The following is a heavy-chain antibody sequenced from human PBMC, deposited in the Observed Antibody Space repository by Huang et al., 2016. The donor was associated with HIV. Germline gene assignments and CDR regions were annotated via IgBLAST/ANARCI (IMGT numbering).Heavy chain of an antibody. V-gene: IGHV3-30*03. J-gene: IGHJ1*01. D-gene: IGHD6-19*01. CDR2: ISYDGSNK. Sequence: QVQLVESGGGVVQPGRSLRLSCAASGFIFSNYGMHWVRQAPGKGREWVALISYDGSNKYYTDSVKGRFSISRDNSKNTLYLQMNRLRAEDTAVYYCALKGDSSGWEYFRHWGQGTLVTVSS. CDR3: ALKGDSSGWEYFRH. CDR1: GFIFSNYG.